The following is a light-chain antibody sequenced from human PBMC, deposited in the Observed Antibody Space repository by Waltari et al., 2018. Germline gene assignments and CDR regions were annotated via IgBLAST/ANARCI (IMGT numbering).Light chain of an antibody. V-gene: IGLV1-47*01. CDR2: RSN. Sequence: QSVLTQPPSASGTPGQRVTISCSGSSSNIGDNYVYWYQQFPGAAPKLLIYRSNERPSGVPDRIPGSKAGASASLAVSGLRSEDEASYYCASWDDSLSGVVFGGGTHLTVL. CDR1: SSNIGDNY. J-gene: IGLJ7*01. CDR3: ASWDDSLSGVV.